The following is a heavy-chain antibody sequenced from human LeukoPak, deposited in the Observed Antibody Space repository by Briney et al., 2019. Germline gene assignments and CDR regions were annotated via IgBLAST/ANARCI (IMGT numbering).Heavy chain of an antibody. D-gene: IGHD3-10*01. CDR1: GFTFSSYA. J-gene: IGHJ3*02. CDR2: ISYDGSNK. V-gene: IGHV3-30*04. CDR3: ARGSMVRGVAFDI. Sequence: GGSLRLSCAASGFTFSSYAMHWVRQAPGKGLEGVAVISYDGSNKYYADSVKGRFTISRDNSKNTLYLQMNSLRAEDTAVYYCARGSMVRGVAFDIWGQGTMVTVSS.